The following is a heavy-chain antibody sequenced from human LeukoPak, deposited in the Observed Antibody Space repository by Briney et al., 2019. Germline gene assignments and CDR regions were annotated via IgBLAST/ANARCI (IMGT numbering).Heavy chain of an antibody. Sequence: ASVKVSCKASGYTFTGYYMHWVRQAPGQGLEWMGWINPNSGGTNYAQKFQGRVTMTRDTSISTAYMELSRLRSDDTAVYYCARDRAYYGSGSRSGMDVWGQGTTVTVSS. CDR3: ARDRAYYGSGSRSGMDV. J-gene: IGHJ6*02. V-gene: IGHV1-2*02. D-gene: IGHD3-10*01. CDR2: INPNSGGT. CDR1: GYTFTGYY.